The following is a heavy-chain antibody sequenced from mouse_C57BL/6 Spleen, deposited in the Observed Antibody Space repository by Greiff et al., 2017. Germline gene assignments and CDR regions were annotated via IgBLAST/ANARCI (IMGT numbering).Heavy chain of an antibody. D-gene: IGHD2-4*01. J-gene: IGHJ2*01. CDR2: INPNNGGT. CDR1: GYTFTDYY. V-gene: IGHV1-26*01. Sequence: VQLQQSGPELVKPGASVKISCKASGYTFTDYYMNWVKQSHGKCLEWIGDINPNNGGTSYNQKFQGTATLTVDKSSITASMELRSLTSEDSAVYYCARYFDSNYLDYWGQGTTLTVSS. CDR3: ARYFDSNYLDY.